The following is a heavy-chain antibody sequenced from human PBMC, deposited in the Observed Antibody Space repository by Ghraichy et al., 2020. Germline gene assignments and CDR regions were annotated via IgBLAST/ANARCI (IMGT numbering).Heavy chain of an antibody. V-gene: IGHV3-23*01. J-gene: IGHJ4*02. CDR2: ISGSGTST. D-gene: IGHD4-11*01. Sequence: GGSLRLSCAASGFTFSNYAMTWVRQAPRKGLEWVSSISGSGTSTYYADSVKGRFTISRDNYKNTLYLQMNSLRAEDTAVYYCAKVTTLNSDYDFFFDYWGQGTLVTVSP. CDR3: AKVTTLNSDYDFFFDY. CDR1: GFTFSNYA.